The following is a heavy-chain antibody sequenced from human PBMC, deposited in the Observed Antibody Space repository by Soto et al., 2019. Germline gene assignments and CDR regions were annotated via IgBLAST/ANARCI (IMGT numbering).Heavy chain of an antibody. CDR1: GYTLTELS. Sequence: GASVKVSCKVSGYTLTELSMHWVRQAPGKGLEGMGGFGPEDGETIYAQKFRGRVTMTEDTSTDTAYMVLSSLRSEDPAVYYCATGRRITMVRGVMTLQLHYYYYYSMDDWGQGTTVTVSS. J-gene: IGHJ6*02. D-gene: IGHD3-10*01. CDR3: ATGRRITMVRGVMTLQLHYYYYYSMDD. V-gene: IGHV1-24*01. CDR2: FGPEDGET.